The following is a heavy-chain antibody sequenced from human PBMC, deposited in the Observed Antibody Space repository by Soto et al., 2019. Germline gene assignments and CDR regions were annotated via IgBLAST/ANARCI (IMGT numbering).Heavy chain of an antibody. Sequence: SGPTLVNPTRTLTLTCTISGFSLSTDGMCVSWIRQPPGKALEWLARIDWNDDKYYSTSLKTRLTISKDTSKNQAVLTMTKLDPADTATYYCARVSGRSGYDWEAGFDPWGQGTLVTVSS. CDR2: IDWNDDK. V-gene: IGHV2-70*11. J-gene: IGHJ5*02. CDR3: ARVSGRSGYDWEAGFDP. D-gene: IGHD5-12*01. CDR1: GFSLSTDGMC.